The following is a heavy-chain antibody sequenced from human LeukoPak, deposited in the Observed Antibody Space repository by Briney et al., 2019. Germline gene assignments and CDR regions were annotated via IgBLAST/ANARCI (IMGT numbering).Heavy chain of an antibody. CDR2: ISSSGSTI. V-gene: IGHV3-48*03. CDR3: ARGPFGGSYDY. J-gene: IGHJ4*02. D-gene: IGHD1-26*01. Sequence: PGGSLRLSCAASGFTFSSYEMNWVRQAPGKGLEWVSYISSSGSTIYYADSVKGRFTISRDNAKNSLYLQMNSLRAEDTAVYYCARGPFGGSYDYWGQRTLVTVSS. CDR1: GFTFSSYE.